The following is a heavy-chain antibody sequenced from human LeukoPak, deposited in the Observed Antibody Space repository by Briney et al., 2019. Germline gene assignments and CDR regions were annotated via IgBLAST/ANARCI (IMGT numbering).Heavy chain of an antibody. V-gene: IGHV5-51*01. J-gene: IGHJ4*02. CDR3: ARSENFGSGSLDH. D-gene: IGHD3-10*01. Sequence: GESLKISCKGSGDSLSTSWIAWVRQMPGKGLEGMVIIFPGDSDTRYSPSFQGQVTISADRAISTTYLQWSRLKASDTAIYYCARSENFGSGSLDHWGQGTLVTVSS. CDR1: GDSLSTSW. CDR2: IFPGDSDT.